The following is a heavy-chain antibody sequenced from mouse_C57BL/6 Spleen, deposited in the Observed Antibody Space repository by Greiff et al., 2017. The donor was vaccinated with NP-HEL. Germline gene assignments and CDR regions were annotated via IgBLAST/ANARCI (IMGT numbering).Heavy chain of an antibody. CDR3: ARGGTQLGRWFAY. CDR1: GFTFSDYG. CDR2: ISSGSSTI. J-gene: IGHJ3*01. Sequence: VQLQQSGGGLVKPGGSLKLSCAASGFTFSDYGMHWVRQAPEKGLEWVAYISSGSSTIYYADTVKGRFTISRDNAKNTLFLQMTSLRSEDTAMYYCARGGTQLGRWFAYWGQGTLVTVSA. V-gene: IGHV5-17*01. D-gene: IGHD4-1*02.